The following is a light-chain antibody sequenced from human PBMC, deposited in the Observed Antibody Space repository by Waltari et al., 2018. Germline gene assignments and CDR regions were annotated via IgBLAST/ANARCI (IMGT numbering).Light chain of an antibody. CDR2: DKN. CDR1: SPRSSM. J-gene: IGLJ2*01. CDR3: HSRDASGVAGS. Sequence: SSALTQDPAVSVAMGHAASLTCQGDSPRSSMLSWYQQRPGHAPILVIYDKNNRPSGVPDRFSGSSSHNTGSLTITGAQAEDEAAYYCHSRDASGVAGSFGGGTKLTVL. V-gene: IGLV3-19*01.